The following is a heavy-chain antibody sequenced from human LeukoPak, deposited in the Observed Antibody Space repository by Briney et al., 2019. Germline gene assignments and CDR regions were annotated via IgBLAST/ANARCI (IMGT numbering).Heavy chain of an antibody. V-gene: IGHV3-66*01. CDR3: ARDLDYYDSTDAFDI. D-gene: IGHD3-22*01. Sequence: PGGSLRLSCAASGFTVSSNYMSWVRQAPGKGLEWVSVIYSGGSTYYADSVKGRFTISRDNSKNTLYLQMNSLRAEDTAVYYCARDLDYYDSTDAFDIWGQGTMVTVSS. J-gene: IGHJ3*02. CDR2: IYSGGST. CDR1: GFTVSSNY.